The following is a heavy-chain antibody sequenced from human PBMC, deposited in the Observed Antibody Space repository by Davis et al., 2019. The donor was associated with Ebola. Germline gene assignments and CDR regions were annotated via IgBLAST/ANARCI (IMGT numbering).Heavy chain of an antibody. CDR3: ARVGYCTGGVCYYFDL. Sequence: SETLSLTCAVYGASFSGYYWSWIRQPPGKGLEWIGEINHSGSTYYNPSLKSRVTMSVDTSKNQFSLKLSSVTAADTAVYYCARVGYCTGGVCYYFDLWGRGTLVTVSS. J-gene: IGHJ2*01. D-gene: IGHD2-8*02. CDR1: GASFSGYY. CDR2: INHSGST. V-gene: IGHV4-34*01.